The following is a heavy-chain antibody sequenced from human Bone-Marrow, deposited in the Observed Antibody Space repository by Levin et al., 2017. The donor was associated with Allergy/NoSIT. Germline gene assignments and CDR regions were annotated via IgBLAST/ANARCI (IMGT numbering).Heavy chain of an antibody. J-gene: IGHJ6*02. CDR1: GYTFTSYA. CDR3: ARDGGFEQQLVRSKKDKPYYYYGMDV. Sequence: ASVKVSCKASGYTFTSYAMNWVRQAPGQGLEWMGWINTNTGNPTYAQGFTGRFVFSLDTSVSTAYLQISSLKAEDTAVYYCARDGGFEQQLVRSKKDKPYYYYGMDVWGQGTTVTVSS. D-gene: IGHD6-13*01. V-gene: IGHV7-4-1*02. CDR2: INTNTGNP.